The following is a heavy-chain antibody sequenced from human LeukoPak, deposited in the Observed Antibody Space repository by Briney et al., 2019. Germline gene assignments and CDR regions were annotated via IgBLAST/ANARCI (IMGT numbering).Heavy chain of an antibody. J-gene: IGHJ3*02. CDR2: INLSGGST. Sequence: GASVKVSCKASGYTFTSYYMHWVRQAPGQGLEWMGIINLSGGSTSYAQQFQGRVTMTRDTSTSTVYLELNSLRSEDTAVYYCEVTGVGYCSSTSCYGAFDIWGQGTMVTVSS. CDR1: GYTFTSYY. CDR3: EVTGVGYCSSTSCYGAFDI. D-gene: IGHD2-2*01. V-gene: IGHV1-46*01.